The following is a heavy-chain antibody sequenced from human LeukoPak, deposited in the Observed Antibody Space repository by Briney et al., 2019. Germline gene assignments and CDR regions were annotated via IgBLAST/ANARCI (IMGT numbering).Heavy chain of an antibody. D-gene: IGHD6-13*01. CDR3: ARGCGYSSSWYCGWFDP. Sequence: PGGSLRLSCAASGFPFSIYSMNWVRQAPGKGLEWVSSISSSSTYKHYADSVKGRLTISRDNAKNSLFLQMNGLRAEDTAVYYCARGCGYSSSWYCGWFDPWGQGTLVTVSS. CDR1: GFPFSIYS. CDR2: ISSSSTYK. V-gene: IGHV3-21*04. J-gene: IGHJ5*02.